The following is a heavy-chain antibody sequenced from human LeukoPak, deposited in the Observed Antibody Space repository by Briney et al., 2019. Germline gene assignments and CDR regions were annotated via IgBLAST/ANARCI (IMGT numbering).Heavy chain of an antibody. CDR1: GFTFSSYW. CDR3: ARGGKDILTGSDIDY. J-gene: IGHJ4*02. CDR2: INSDGSST. V-gene: IGHV3-74*01. D-gene: IGHD3-9*01. Sequence: GGSLRLSCAASGFTFSSYWMHWVRQAPGKGLVWVSRINSDGSSTSYADSVKGRFTISRDNAKNTLYLQMNSLRAEDTAVYYCARGGKDILTGSDIDYWGQGTLVTVSS.